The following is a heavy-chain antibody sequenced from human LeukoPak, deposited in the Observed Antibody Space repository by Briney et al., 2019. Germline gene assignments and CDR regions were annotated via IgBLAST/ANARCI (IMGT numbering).Heavy chain of an antibody. J-gene: IGHJ4*02. Sequence: GGSLRLSCAASGFTVNNAWMSWVRQAPGKGLEWVGRIKSKTDGGTTDYAAPVKGRFTISRDDSKNTLYVQMNSLKTEDTGVYYCTTAYYYGSGTALDYWGQGTLVTVSS. CDR2: IKSKTDGGTT. D-gene: IGHD3-10*01. CDR3: TTAYYYGSGTALDY. CDR1: GFTVNNAW. V-gene: IGHV3-15*01.